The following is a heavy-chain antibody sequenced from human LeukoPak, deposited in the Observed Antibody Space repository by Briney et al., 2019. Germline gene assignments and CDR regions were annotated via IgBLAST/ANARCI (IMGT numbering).Heavy chain of an antibody. D-gene: IGHD4-17*01. V-gene: IGHV4-39*07. Sequence: SETLSLTYTVSGGGSISSSNHYWGWIRQPPGKGLEWIGSINYSGSTQYNPSLKSRVTISVDTSKNQFSLKLSSVTAADTAVYYCARSEHLTTGLDYWGQGTLVTVSS. J-gene: IGHJ4*02. CDR3: ARSEHLTTGLDY. CDR2: INYSGST. CDR1: GGGSISSSNHY.